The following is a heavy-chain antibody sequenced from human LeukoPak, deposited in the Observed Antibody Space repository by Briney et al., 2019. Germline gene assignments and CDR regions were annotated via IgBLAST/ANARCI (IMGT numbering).Heavy chain of an antibody. V-gene: IGHV1-69*13. CDR2: IIPIFGTA. J-gene: IGHJ4*02. Sequence: ASVKVSCKASGGTFSSYAISWVRQAPGQGLEWMGGIIPIFGTANYAQKFQGRVTITADESTSTAYMELSSLRSEDTAVYYCARGEQWLVRAEFDYWGQGTLVTVSS. CDR3: ARGEQWLVRAEFDY. CDR1: GGTFSSYA. D-gene: IGHD6-19*01.